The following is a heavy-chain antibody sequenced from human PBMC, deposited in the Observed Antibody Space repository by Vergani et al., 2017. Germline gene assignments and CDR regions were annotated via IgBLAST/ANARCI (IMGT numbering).Heavy chain of an antibody. CDR2: INPNSGGT. CDR3: ARVDHFTIAAAGSFDY. J-gene: IGHJ4*02. D-gene: IGHD6-13*01. Sequence: QVQLVQSGAEVKKPGASVKVSCKASGYTFTGYYMHWVRQAPGQGLEWMGWINPNSGGTNYAQKFQGRVTMTRDMSISTAYMELSRLRSDDTAVYYCARVDHFTIAAAGSFDYWGQGTLVTVSS. CDR1: GYTFTGYY. V-gene: IGHV1-2*02.